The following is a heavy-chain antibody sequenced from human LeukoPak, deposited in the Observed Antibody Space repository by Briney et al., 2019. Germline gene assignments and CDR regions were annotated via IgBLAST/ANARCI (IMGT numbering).Heavy chain of an antibody. Sequence: GGSLRLSCAASGFTFSDYAMHWVRQAPGKALEWVAVISKDGSDKYYPGSVRGRFTISRDNSKNTIYLQMDSLRAEDTAIYYCARDYWWNYDYWGQGTLVTVSS. CDR3: ARDYWWNYDY. V-gene: IGHV3-30-3*01. J-gene: IGHJ4*02. D-gene: IGHD1-7*01. CDR1: GFTFSDYA. CDR2: ISKDGSDK.